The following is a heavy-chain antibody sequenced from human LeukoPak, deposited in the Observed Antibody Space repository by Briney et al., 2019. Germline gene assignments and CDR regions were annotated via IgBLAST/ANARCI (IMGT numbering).Heavy chain of an antibody. CDR3: SRLRGYSYGYADY. V-gene: IGHV3-48*04. CDR1: GFTFSSYS. CDR2: ISSSGSTI. J-gene: IGHJ4*02. Sequence: QTGGSLRLSCAASGFTFSSYSMNWVRQAPGKGLEWVSYISSSGSTIDYADSVKGRFTISRDNAKSSLYLQMNNLRGEDTAVYFCSRLRGYSYGYADYWGQGALVTVSS. D-gene: IGHD5-18*01.